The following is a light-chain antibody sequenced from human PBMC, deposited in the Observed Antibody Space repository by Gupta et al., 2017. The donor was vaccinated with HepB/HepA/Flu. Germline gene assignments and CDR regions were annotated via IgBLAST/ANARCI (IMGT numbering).Light chain of an antibody. CDR3: TSDTSSGTWV. V-gene: IGLV2-14*03. Sequence: QSALTQPASASGSPGQSITISCTGTSSDIGDYNSVSWYQQHPGKAHKLMIYDVTNRPSGVSNRFSGSKSGNTASLTISGLQTEDEADYYCTSDTSSGTWVFGGGTKLTVL. CDR2: DVT. J-gene: IGLJ3*02. CDR1: SSDIGDYNS.